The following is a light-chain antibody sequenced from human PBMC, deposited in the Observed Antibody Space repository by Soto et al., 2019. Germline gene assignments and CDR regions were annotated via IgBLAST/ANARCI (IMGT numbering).Light chain of an antibody. Sequence: QSALTQPASVSGSPGQSITISCTGTSSDIGAYDYVSWFQQYSGKAPTLIIYEVRLRPSGVSSRFSGSKSGNTASLTISGIQTEDAADYYCGSYASATLIFGGGTQLTVL. CDR1: SSDIGAYDY. V-gene: IGLV2-14*03. J-gene: IGLJ2*01. CDR2: EVR. CDR3: GSYASATLI.